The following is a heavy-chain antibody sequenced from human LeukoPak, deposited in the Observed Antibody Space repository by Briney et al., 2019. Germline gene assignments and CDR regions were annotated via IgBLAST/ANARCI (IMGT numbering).Heavy chain of an antibody. V-gene: IGHV1-69*04. Sequence: ASVKVSCKASGGTFSSFAISWVRQAPGQGLEWMGRIIPILGIANYAQKFQGRVTITADKSTSTAYMELSSLRSEDTAVYYCATTPSLPAAIVDYWGQGTLVTVSS. CDR2: IIPILGIA. CDR3: ATTPSLPAAIVDY. J-gene: IGHJ4*02. CDR1: GGTFSSFA. D-gene: IGHD2-2*01.